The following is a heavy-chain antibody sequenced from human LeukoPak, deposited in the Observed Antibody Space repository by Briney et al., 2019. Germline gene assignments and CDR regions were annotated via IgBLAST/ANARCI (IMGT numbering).Heavy chain of an antibody. J-gene: IGHJ3*02. D-gene: IGHD2-21*01. CDR3: ASSWGGTDGFDI. Sequence: GGSLRLSCTASGFTFSNYNMNWVRQAPGKGLEWVSYISSNSSAIYYADSVKGRFTISRDNAKNSLYLQMNSLRVEDTAVYYCASSWGGTDGFDIWGQGTMVTVSS. V-gene: IGHV3-48*04. CDR1: GFTFSNYN. CDR2: ISSNSSAI.